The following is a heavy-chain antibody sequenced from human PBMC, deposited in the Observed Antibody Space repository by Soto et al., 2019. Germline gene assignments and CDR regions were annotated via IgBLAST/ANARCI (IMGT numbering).Heavy chain of an antibody. CDR2: ISAYNGNT. J-gene: IGHJ4*02. D-gene: IGHD6-19*01. CDR3: ARVPRGEWLEYYFEY. Sequence: QFQLVQSGAEVKKPGASVKVSCKASGYTFTSYGISWVRQAPGQGLEWMGWISAYNGNTNYAQKLQGRVTMTTDTSTSTAYMELRSLRSDDTAVYYCARVPRGEWLEYYFEYWGQGTLVPVSS. CDR1: GYTFTSYG. V-gene: IGHV1-18*01.